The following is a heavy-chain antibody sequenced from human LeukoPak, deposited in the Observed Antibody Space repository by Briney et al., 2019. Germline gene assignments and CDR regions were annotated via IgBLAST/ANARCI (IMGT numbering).Heavy chain of an antibody. CDR2: ISGSGGST. J-gene: IGHJ4*02. D-gene: IGHD6-13*01. CDR1: GFTFSSYA. V-gene: IGHV3-23*01. Sequence: PGGSLRLSCAASGFTFSSYAMSWVRQAPGKGLEWVSAISGSGGSTYYADSVKGRFTISRDNSKNTLYLQMNSLRAEDTAVYYCAKSSSSWYLGLVDYWGRGTLVTVPS. CDR3: AKSSSSWYLGLVDY.